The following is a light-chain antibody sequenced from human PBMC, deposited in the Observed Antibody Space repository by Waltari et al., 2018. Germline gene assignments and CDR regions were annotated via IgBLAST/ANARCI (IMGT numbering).Light chain of an antibody. CDR3: LLSYSGARV. Sequence: QAVVTQEPSLTVSPGGTVTLTCGSSTGAVTSGQYTYWVQQKPGQAPVPLIYNTDNRHSWTSARFTGSLLGGKAALTVSGAQPEDEAEYYCLLSYSGARVFGGGTKLTVL. CDR2: NTD. J-gene: IGLJ3*02. V-gene: IGLV7-46*01. CDR1: TGAVTSGQY.